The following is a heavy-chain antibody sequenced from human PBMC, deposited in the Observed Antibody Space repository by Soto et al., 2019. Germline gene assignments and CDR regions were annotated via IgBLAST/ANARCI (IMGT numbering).Heavy chain of an antibody. J-gene: IGHJ6*02. V-gene: IGHV3-33*01. CDR3: ARDFGPYSSSSSLSYGMDV. CDR2: IWYDGSNK. Sequence: GGSLRLSCAASGFTFSSYGMHWVRQAPGKGLEWVAVIWYDGSNKYYADSVKGRFTISRDNSKNTLYLQMNSLRAEDTAVYYCARDFGPYSSSSSLSYGMDVWGQGTTVTVSS. D-gene: IGHD6-6*01. CDR1: GFTFSSYG.